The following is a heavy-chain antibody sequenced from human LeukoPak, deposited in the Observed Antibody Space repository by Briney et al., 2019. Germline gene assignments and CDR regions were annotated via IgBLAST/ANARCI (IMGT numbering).Heavy chain of an antibody. CDR2: IRSSSSYI. D-gene: IGHD2-8*01. CDR1: GFTFSSYS. Sequence: GRTLSLSCAVSGFTFSSYSMNWVRQPPAKGLGLVSSIRSSSSYIYYADPVKGRFTISRDNTKNSLYWQMNSPIADATAVYYCARGPQPYCINGVWVSRVFDIWGQGTMVTVSS. CDR3: ARGPQPYCINGVWVSRVFDI. J-gene: IGHJ3*02. V-gene: IGHV3-21*01.